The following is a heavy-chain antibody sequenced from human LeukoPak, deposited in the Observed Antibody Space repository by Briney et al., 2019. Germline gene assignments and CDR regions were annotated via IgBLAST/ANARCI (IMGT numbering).Heavy chain of an antibody. Sequence: SETLSLTCSVSGYSISNGYYWGWIRQPPGKGLEWIGSLYYNGRTFYNPSLKSRVSLSVDTSNNQFSLKLTSVTAADTAFYYCARVEPRDTSDYDTSGYRFFSYWGQGSLVTVSS. CDR2: LYYNGRT. CDR1: GYSISNGYY. V-gene: IGHV4-38-2*02. J-gene: IGHJ4*02. CDR3: ARVEPRDTSDYDTSGYRFFSY. D-gene: IGHD3-22*01.